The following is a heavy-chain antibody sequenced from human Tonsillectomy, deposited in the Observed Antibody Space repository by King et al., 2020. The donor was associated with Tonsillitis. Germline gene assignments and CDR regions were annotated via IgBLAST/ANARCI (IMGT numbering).Heavy chain of an antibody. CDR1: GFSLSNARMG. D-gene: IGHD2-15*01. CDR2: IFSNDEK. V-gene: IGHV2-26*01. Sequence: TLKESGPVLVKPTETLTLTCTVSGFSLSNARMGVSWIRQPPGKALEWLAFIFSNDEKSYNTSLKSRLTISKDTSKSQVVLTMTNMDPVDTATYYCARIVVVYYYYYCMDVWGQGTTVTVSS. CDR3: ARIVVVYYYYYCMDV. J-gene: IGHJ6*02.